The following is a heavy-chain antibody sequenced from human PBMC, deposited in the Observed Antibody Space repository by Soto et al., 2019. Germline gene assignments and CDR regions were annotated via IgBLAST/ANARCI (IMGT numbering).Heavy chain of an antibody. Sequence: QVQLIQSGAEVRKPGASVKVSCKVSGYTLTELSMHWVRQAPGKGLEWMAGFDPEDGETVYAQPFQGRVTMTEDTSTDTAYMELSSLKSEDTAVYYCATIIGATLDPWGQGTLVTVSS. J-gene: IGHJ5*02. V-gene: IGHV1-24*01. D-gene: IGHD3-16*01. CDR1: GYTLTELS. CDR2: FDPEDGET. CDR3: ATIIGATLDP.